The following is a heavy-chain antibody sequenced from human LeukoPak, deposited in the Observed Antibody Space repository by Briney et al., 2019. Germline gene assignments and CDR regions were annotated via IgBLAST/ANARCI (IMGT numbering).Heavy chain of an antibody. D-gene: IGHD5-24*01. CDR1: GGSIDSYY. Sequence: SETLSLTCTVSGGSIDSYYRSWIRQPPGKGLEWIGYIYYTGSTEYHPSLMSRVTISPDTTKNQFSLKLTSVTAADTAVYYCARVYKSAEYYFDYWGQGNLVSVSS. CDR2: IYYTGST. V-gene: IGHV4-59*01. CDR3: ARVYKSAEYYFDY. J-gene: IGHJ4*02.